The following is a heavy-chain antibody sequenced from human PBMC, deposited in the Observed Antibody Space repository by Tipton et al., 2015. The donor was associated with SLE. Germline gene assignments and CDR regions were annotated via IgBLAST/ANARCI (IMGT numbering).Heavy chain of an antibody. D-gene: IGHD2-2*01. CDR2: IYTSGST. V-gene: IGHV4-61*02. CDR3: ARKASCTRNSCSGFDP. J-gene: IGHJ5*02. Sequence: TLSLTCTVSGDSISSAPSSGSYYWNWIRQPAGKGLEWIGRIYTSGSTNYNPSLKSRLTISVDTSKNQFSLKLTAVTAADTAVYYCARKASCTRNSCSGFDPWGQGTLVTVSS. CDR1: GDSISSAPSSGSYY.